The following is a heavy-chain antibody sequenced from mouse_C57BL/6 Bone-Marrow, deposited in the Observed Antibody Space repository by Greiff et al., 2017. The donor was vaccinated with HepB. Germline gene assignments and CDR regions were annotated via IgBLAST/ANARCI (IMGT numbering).Heavy chain of an antibody. D-gene: IGHD2-5*01. V-gene: IGHV5-6*01. J-gene: IGHJ4*01. CDR1: GFTFSSYG. Sequence: EVQVVESGGDLVKPGGSLKLSCAASGFTFSSYGMSWVRQTPDKRLEWVATISSGGSYTYYPDSVKGRFTISRDNAKNTLYLQMSSLKSEDTAMYYCARRVTTDAMDYWGQGTSVTVSS. CDR2: ISSGGSYT. CDR3: ARRVTTDAMDY.